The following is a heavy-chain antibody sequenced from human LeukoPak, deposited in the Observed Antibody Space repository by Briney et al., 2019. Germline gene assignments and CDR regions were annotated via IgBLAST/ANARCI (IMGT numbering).Heavy chain of an antibody. V-gene: IGHV4-39*01. Sequence: PSETLSLTCTVSGGSISSSSYYWGWIRQPPGKGLEWTGSIYYSGSTYYNPSLKSRVTISVDTSKNQFSLKLSSVTAADTAVYYCARHPHYGSGSYRNYNWFDPWGQGTLVTVSS. CDR1: GGSISSSSYY. D-gene: IGHD3-10*01. J-gene: IGHJ5*02. CDR2: IYYSGST. CDR3: ARHPHYGSGSYRNYNWFDP.